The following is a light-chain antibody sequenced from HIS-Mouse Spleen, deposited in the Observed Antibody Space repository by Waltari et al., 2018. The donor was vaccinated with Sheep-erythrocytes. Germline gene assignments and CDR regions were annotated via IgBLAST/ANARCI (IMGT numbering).Light chain of an antibody. CDR3: QQSYSTPPLT. V-gene: IGKV1-39*01. J-gene: IGKJ4*01. CDR1: QSISSD. Sequence: DIQMTQSPSSLSASVGDSVTITCRASQSISSDLNWYQQQPGKAPKLLIYAASILQSGVPSRFSGSGSGTDFTLTISSLQPEEFATYYCQQSYSTPPLTFGGGTKVEIK. CDR2: AAS.